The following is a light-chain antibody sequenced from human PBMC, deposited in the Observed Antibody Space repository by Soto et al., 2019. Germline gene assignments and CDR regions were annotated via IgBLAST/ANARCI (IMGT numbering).Light chain of an antibody. CDR1: QSISSW. J-gene: IGKJ1*01. CDR3: QQYNDNWT. CDR2: KAS. Sequence: DIQMTQSPSTLSASVGDRVTITCRASQSISSWLAWYQQKPGTAPKLLIYKASTLESGVPSRFSGSGSGTEFTLTISSLQPDDSATYYCQQYNDNWTFGQETMVEIK. V-gene: IGKV1-5*03.